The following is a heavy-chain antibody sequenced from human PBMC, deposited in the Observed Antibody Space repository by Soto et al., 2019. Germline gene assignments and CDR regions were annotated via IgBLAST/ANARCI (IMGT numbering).Heavy chain of an antibody. J-gene: IGHJ4*02. Sequence: EVLLVESGGGLVQPGGSLRLSCAASGFTVSGNYMSWVRQAPGKGLEWVSLIYSGGSTYYADSVKGRFTISRDNSKNTLYLQMNSLRAEDTAVYYCARGLRVTVTTPFGYWGQGTLVTVSS. CDR1: GFTVSGNY. D-gene: IGHD4-17*01. CDR3: ARGLRVTVTTPFGY. CDR2: IYSGGST. V-gene: IGHV3-66*01.